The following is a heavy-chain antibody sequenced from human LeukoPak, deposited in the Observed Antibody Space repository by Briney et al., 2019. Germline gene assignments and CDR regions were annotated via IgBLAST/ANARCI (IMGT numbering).Heavy chain of an antibody. Sequence: GSSVKVSCKASGGTFSSYAISWVRQAPGQWLAWMGGIIPIFGTANYAQKFQGRVTITADESTSTAYMELSSLKSEDTAVYYCARVDGCSGGSCYSYYGMDVWGQGTTVTVSS. D-gene: IGHD2-15*01. CDR3: ARVDGCSGGSCYSYYGMDV. V-gene: IGHV1-69*01. J-gene: IGHJ6*02. CDR2: IIPIFGTA. CDR1: GGTFSSYA.